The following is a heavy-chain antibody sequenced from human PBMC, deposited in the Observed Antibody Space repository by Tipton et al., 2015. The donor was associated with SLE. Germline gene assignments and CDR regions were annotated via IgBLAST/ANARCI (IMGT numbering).Heavy chain of an antibody. CDR3: AREGDSGYVSNWFDP. Sequence: TLSLTCTVSGGSISSYYWSWIRQPPGKGLEWIGYIYYSGSTNYNPPLKSRVTISVDTSKNQFSLKLSSVTAADTAVYYCAREGDSGYVSNWFDPWGQGTLVTVSS. D-gene: IGHD5-12*01. V-gene: IGHV4-59*01. J-gene: IGHJ5*02. CDR2: IYYSGST. CDR1: GGSISSYY.